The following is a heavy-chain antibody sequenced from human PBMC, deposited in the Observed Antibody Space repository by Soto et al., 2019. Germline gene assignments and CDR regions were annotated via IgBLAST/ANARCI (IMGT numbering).Heavy chain of an antibody. J-gene: IGHJ3*01. CDR3: ARDDFGDLWRSPDV. CDR1: GYTFINYG. Sequence: QVQLMQSGAEVKKSGASVKVSCKASGYTFINYGIIWVRQAPGQGLEWMGWITDYNGSTKYARKFQDRVTMTTDTSKSTAYMELRSLRSDDTAVYFCARDDFGDLWRSPDVWGQGTMVTVSS. D-gene: IGHD4-17*01. V-gene: IGHV1-18*04. CDR2: ITDYNGST.